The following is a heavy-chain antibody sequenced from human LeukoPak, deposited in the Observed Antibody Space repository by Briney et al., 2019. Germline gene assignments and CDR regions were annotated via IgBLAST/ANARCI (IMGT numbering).Heavy chain of an antibody. CDR1: GFTFSSYW. Sequence: GGSLRLSCAASGFTFSSYWMSGVRQAPGKGLEWVANIKQDGSEKYCVDSVKGRFTIYKDTAKNSLYLQMNSLRDADTAVYYCARDHYPYGDYARAVIGMDVWGQGTTVTVSS. D-gene: IGHD4-17*01. CDR3: ARDHYPYGDYARAVIGMDV. CDR2: IKQDGSEK. V-gene: IGHV3-7*01. J-gene: IGHJ6*02.